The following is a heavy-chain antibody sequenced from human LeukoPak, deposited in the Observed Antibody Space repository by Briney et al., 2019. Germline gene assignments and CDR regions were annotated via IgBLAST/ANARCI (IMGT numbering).Heavy chain of an antibody. Sequence: PSGTLSLTCAVSGGSISSSNWWSWVRQPPGKGLEWIGSIYYSGSTYYNPSLKSRVIISVDTSKNQFSLKLSSVTAADTAVYYCARLPGIAAAGKVDYWGQGTLVTVSS. CDR3: ARLPGIAAAGKVDY. D-gene: IGHD6-13*01. V-gene: IGHV4-4*02. J-gene: IGHJ4*02. CDR1: GGSISSSNW. CDR2: IYYSGST.